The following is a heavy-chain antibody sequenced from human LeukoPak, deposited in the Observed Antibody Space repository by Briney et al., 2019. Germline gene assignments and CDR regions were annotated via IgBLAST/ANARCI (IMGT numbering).Heavy chain of an antibody. D-gene: IGHD3-10*01. CDR3: AKCRVRGVDYFDY. CDR2: IKTDGSST. V-gene: IGHV3-74*01. J-gene: IGHJ4*02. Sequence: GGSLRLSCAVSGFTFSDHWMHWVRQAPGKGLVWVSRIKTDGSSTTYADSVKGRFTISRDNSKNTLYLQMNSLRDEDTAVYYGAKCRVRGVDYFDYWGQGTLVTVSS. CDR1: GFTFSDHW.